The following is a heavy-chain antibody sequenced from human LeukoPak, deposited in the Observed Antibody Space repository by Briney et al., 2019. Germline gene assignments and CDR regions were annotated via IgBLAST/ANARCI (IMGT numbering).Heavy chain of an antibody. Sequence: SVKVSCKASGGTFSSYAISWVRQAPGQGLEWMGGIIPIFGTANYAQKFQGRVTITADESTSTAYMELSSLGSEDTAVYYCARFRYQLLHFDYWGQGTLVTVSS. CDR2: IIPIFGTA. CDR3: ARFRYQLLHFDY. V-gene: IGHV1-69*01. CDR1: GGTFSSYA. D-gene: IGHD2-2*01. J-gene: IGHJ4*02.